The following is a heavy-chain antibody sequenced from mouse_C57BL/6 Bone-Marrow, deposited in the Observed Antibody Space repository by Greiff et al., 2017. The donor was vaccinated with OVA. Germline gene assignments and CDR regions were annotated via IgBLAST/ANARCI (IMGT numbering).Heavy chain of an antibody. CDR3: ARYYYGSRWYFDV. CDR2: IHPNSGST. D-gene: IGHD1-1*01. CDR1: GYTFTSYW. J-gene: IGHJ1*03. Sequence: QVQLQQPGAELVKPGASVKLSCKASGYTFTSYWMHWVKQRPGQGLEWIGMIHPNSGSTNYNEKFKSKATLTVDKSSSTAYMQLSSLTSEDSAVYYCARYYYGSRWYFDVWGTGTTVTVSS. V-gene: IGHV1-64*01.